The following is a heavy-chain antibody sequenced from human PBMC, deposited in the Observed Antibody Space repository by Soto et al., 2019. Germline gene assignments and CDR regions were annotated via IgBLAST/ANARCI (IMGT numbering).Heavy chain of an antibody. J-gene: IGHJ4*02. Sequence: QVQLQDSGPGLVKPSQTLSLTCTVSGGAISSGGYYWSWILQHPGTGLASIGSIYYSGSSYYIPSLKSRVTISVDTSKNQFSLKLSSVTAADTVVYYWARGVLHWGQGTLVSVS. D-gene: IGHD3-16*01. V-gene: IGHV4-31*03. CDR3: ARGVLH. CDR1: GGAISSGGYY. CDR2: IYYSGSS.